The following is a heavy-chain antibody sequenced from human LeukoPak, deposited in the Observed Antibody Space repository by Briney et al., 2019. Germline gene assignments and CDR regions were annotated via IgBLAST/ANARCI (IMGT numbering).Heavy chain of an antibody. J-gene: IGHJ3*02. Sequence: SETLSLTCTVSGGSISSSSYYWGWIRQPPGKGLEWIGSIYYSGSTYYNPSLKSRVTISVDTSKNQFSLKLSSVTAADTAVYYCATLDYGGNVVDDAFDIWGQGTMVTVSS. CDR3: ATLDYGGNVVDDAFDI. CDR2: IYYSGST. D-gene: IGHD4-23*01. V-gene: IGHV4-39*01. CDR1: GGSISSSSYY.